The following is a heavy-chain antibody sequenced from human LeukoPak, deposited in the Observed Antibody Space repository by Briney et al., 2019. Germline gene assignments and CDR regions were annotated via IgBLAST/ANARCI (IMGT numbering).Heavy chain of an antibody. CDR2: INPNSGGR. D-gene: IGHD3-22*01. J-gene: IGHJ1*01. Sequence: ASVKVSCKASGYTFTGYYMHWVRQAPGQGLEWMGWINPNSGGRNYAQKFQGRVTMTRDTSISTAYMELSWLRSDDAAVYYCEREDYYVSSGYYKNKEYFQHWGQGTLVTVSS. CDR1: GYTFTGYY. CDR3: EREDYYVSSGYYKNKEYFQH. V-gene: IGHV1-2*02.